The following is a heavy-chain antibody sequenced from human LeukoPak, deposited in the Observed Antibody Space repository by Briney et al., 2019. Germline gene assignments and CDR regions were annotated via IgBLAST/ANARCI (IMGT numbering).Heavy chain of an antibody. CDR1: GFTFSSYG. D-gene: IGHD2-21*02. J-gene: IGHJ4*02. Sequence: GGSLRLSCAASGFTFSSYGMHWVRQAPGKGLEWVAVIWYDGSNKYYADSVKGRFTISRDNSKNTLYLQMNSLRAEDTAIYYCAKSVVVVTATSDFFDYWGQGTLVTVSS. V-gene: IGHV3-33*06. CDR3: AKSVVVVTATSDFFDY. CDR2: IWYDGSNK.